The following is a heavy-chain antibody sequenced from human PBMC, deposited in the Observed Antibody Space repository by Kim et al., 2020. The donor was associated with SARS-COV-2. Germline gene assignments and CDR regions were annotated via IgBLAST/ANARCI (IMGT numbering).Heavy chain of an antibody. D-gene: IGHD3-22*01. CDR3: ARTRITMIVVVTHFDY. Sequence: SLKSRVTISVDTSKNQFSLKLSSVTAADTAVYYCARTRITMIVVVTHFDYWGQGTLVTDSS. V-gene: IGHV4-31*02. J-gene: IGHJ4*02.